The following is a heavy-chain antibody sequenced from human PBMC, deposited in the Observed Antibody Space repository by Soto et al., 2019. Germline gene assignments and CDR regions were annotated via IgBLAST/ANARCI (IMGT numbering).Heavy chain of an antibody. V-gene: IGHV3-74*01. CDR1: GFNFSNHW. Sequence: GGSLRLSCAASGFNFSNHWIHWVRQAPGKGLVWVSRIITDESSASYADSVKGRFTISRDNAKNTLYLQMNSLRVEDTAVYYCVRDRGYNYGSAFDSWGQGTLVTVSS. CDR2: IITDESSA. J-gene: IGHJ4*02. CDR3: VRDRGYNYGSAFDS. D-gene: IGHD5-18*01.